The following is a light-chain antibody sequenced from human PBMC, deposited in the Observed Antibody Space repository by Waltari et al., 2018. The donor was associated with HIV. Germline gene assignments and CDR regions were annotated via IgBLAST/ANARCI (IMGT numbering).Light chain of an antibody. CDR2: GNE. Sequence: QSVLTQPPSVSAAPGQKVTISCSGRTSNIGENYVSWYQQLPGTAPKLLSYGNEKRPSGIPDRFSGSKSGTSATLDITGVQSGDGADYYCETWENSLSAGVFGGGTKLTVL. J-gene: IGLJ3*02. CDR3: ETWENSLSAGV. V-gene: IGLV1-51*01. CDR1: TSNIGENY.